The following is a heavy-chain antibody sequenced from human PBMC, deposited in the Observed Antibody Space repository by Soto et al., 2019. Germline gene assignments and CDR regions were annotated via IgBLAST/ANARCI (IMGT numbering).Heavy chain of an antibody. CDR3: ARLGGSGGDSIEH. Sequence: PXGALRLSCAASGGPFSKYGMHWVRQAPGKGLEWVAIIWYDGSKKYYGDSVKGRFTISRDNSKDTLFLQMNSLRADDTAMYYCARLGGSGGDSIEHWRQGPLVTVSS. CDR1: GGPFSKYG. J-gene: IGHJ4*02. V-gene: IGHV3-33*01. CDR2: IWYDGSKK. D-gene: IGHD3-10*01.